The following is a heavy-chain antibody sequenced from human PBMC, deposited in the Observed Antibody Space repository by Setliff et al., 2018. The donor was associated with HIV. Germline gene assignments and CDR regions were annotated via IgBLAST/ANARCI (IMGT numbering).Heavy chain of an antibody. CDR2: ISNDGGRE. CDR3: ARDLGGPRNFDN. J-gene: IGHJ4*02. Sequence: GGSLRLSCAASGFTFTNYWMAWIRQAPGRGLEWAAIISNDGGREYYVDSVKGRFTISRDNAKSSLYLDMDSLRADDTAVYYCARDLGGPRNFDNWGQGTLVTVSS. V-gene: IGHV3-7*03. D-gene: IGHD2-15*01. CDR1: GFTFTNYW.